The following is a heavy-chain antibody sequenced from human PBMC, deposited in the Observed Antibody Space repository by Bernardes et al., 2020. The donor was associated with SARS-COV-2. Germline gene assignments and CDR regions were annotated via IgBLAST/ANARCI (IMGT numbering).Heavy chain of an antibody. V-gene: IGHV4-34*01. CDR2: INHSGST. Sequence: SDTLSTTCAVYGGSFRGSFWSWIRQPPGKGLEWIGEINHSGSTNYNPSLKSRVTISLDTSKNQFSLKLSSVTAADTAVYYCARTWDTHSSGYYKKYYFDYWGQGTLVTVSS. J-gene: IGHJ4*02. D-gene: IGHD3-22*01. CDR1: GGSFRGSF. CDR3: ARTWDTHSSGYYKKYYFDY.